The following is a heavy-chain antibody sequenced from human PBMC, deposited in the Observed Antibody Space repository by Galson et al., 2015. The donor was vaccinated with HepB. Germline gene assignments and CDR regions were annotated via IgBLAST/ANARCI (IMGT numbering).Heavy chain of an antibody. CDR2: ISGSGARK. Sequence: SLRLSCAASGFTFDNYAMTWVRQSPGKGLEWVSSISGSGARKAYADSVKGRFTISRDNSKNTLHLQMNSLRADDTALYFCAKVGAMTTVTSRLDYWGQGTLVTVSS. D-gene: IGHD4-17*01. CDR1: GFTFDNYA. V-gene: IGHV3-23*01. CDR3: AKVGAMTTVTSRLDY. J-gene: IGHJ4*02.